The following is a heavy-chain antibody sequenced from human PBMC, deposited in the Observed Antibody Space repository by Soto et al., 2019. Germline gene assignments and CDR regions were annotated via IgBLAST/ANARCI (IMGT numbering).Heavy chain of an antibody. Sequence: QVQLQESGPGLVKPSETLSLTCTVSGGSISSYYWSWIRQPPGKGLEWIGYIYYSGSTNYNPSLNTRVTISVDTSKNQFSRKLSSVTAADTAVYYCARGYGDYVFDYWGQGTLATVSS. D-gene: IGHD4-17*01. V-gene: IGHV4-59*01. CDR1: GGSISSYY. CDR3: ARGYGDYVFDY. CDR2: IYYSGST. J-gene: IGHJ4*02.